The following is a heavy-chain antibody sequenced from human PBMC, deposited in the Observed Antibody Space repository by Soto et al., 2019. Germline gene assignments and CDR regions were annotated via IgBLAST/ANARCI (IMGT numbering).Heavy chain of an antibody. Sequence: QTPSLTCAISGDSVSSPTAAWDWIRRTPSRGLEWLGRTYYRSKWYDDYAPSVKGRITISPDTSKNHFSLQLNSVTPEDTAVYFCARGHETGTTSRFDPWGQGTLVTVSS. CDR2: TYYRSKWYD. V-gene: IGHV6-1*01. J-gene: IGHJ5*02. D-gene: IGHD1-1*01. CDR3: ARGHETGTTSRFDP. CDR1: GDSVSSPTAA.